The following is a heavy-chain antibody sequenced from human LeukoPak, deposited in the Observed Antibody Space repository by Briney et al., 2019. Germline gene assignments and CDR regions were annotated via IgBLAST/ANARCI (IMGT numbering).Heavy chain of an antibody. CDR2: IGPTGSDR. D-gene: IGHD1-14*01. CDR3: ATETNGRHYDY. CDR1: GLTFSTSG. Sequence: GGSLRLSCTASGLTFSTSGFNWVRRAPGKGLEWVASIGPTGSDRYHADSIKGRFTISRDNANNFLYLQMNSLRAEDTAVYYCATETNGRHYDYWGQGTLLTVSS. J-gene: IGHJ4*02. V-gene: IGHV3-21*06.